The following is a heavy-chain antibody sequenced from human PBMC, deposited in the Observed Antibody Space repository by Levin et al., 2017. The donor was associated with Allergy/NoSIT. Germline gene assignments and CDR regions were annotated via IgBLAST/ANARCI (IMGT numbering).Heavy chain of an antibody. D-gene: IGHD3-3*01. J-gene: IGHJ5*02. V-gene: IGHV3-30*04. Sequence: GGSLRLSCAASGFTFSSYAMHWVRQAPGKGLEWVAVISYDGSNKYYADSVKGRFTISRDNSKNTLYLQMNSLRAEDTAVYYCARDRLGVTIFGVVIPVPSNWFDPWGQGTLVTVSS. CDR2: ISYDGSNK. CDR1: GFTFSSYA. CDR3: ARDRLGVTIFGVVIPVPSNWFDP.